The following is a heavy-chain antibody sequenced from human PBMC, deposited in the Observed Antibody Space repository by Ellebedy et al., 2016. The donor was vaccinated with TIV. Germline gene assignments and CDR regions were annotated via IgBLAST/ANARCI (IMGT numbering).Heavy chain of an antibody. CDR3: ARDGVNWFDP. J-gene: IGHJ5*02. V-gene: IGHV1-18*01. D-gene: IGHD3-3*01. Sequence: LQGRVTMTTDTSTSTAYMELRSLRSDDTAVYYCARDGVNWFDPWGQGTLVTVSS.